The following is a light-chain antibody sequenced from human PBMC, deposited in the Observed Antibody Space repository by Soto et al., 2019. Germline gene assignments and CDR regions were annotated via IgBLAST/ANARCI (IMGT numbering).Light chain of an antibody. CDR1: QSVSSSY. J-gene: IGKJ1*01. V-gene: IGKV3-20*01. Sequence: EIVLTQSPGTLSLSPGERATLSCRASQSVSSSYLAWYQQKPGQAPRLLIYGASSRATGIPDRFSGSGSATDFTLTISRLEPEDFAVYYCQQYGSSHRTFGQGTKVDIK. CDR3: QQYGSSHRT. CDR2: GAS.